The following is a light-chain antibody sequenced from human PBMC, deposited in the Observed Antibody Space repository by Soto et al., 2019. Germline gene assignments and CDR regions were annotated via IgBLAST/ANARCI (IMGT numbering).Light chain of an antibody. CDR3: QQSIRT. Sequence: DIQMTQSPSTLSASVGDRVTITCRASQRISSWLAWYQQKPGKAPKLLIYDASSLESGVPSRFSGSGYGTEFTLTISSLQPDDFATYYCQQSIRTFGQGTKVDIK. J-gene: IGKJ1*01. V-gene: IGKV1-5*01. CDR2: DAS. CDR1: QRISSW.